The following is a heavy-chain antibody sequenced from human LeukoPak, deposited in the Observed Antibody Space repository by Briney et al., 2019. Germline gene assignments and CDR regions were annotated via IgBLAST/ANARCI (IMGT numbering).Heavy chain of an antibody. CDR2: ISGSGGST. V-gene: IGHV3-23*01. D-gene: IGHD3-3*01. J-gene: IGHJ3*02. CDR1: GFTFSSYA. CDR3: ARGEWLLFGAFDI. Sequence: PGGSLRLSCAASGFTFSSYAMSWVRQAPGKGLEWVSAISGSGGSTYYADSVKGRFTISRDNSKNTLYLQMNSLRAEDTAVYYCARGEWLLFGAFDIWGQGTLVTVSS.